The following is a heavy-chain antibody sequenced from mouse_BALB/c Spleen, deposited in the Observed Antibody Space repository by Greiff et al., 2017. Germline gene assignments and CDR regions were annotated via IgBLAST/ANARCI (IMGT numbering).Heavy chain of an antibody. CDR1: GFNIKDTY. D-gene: IGHD2-14*01. CDR3: ARGYYRYDDAMDY. CDR2: IDPANGNT. V-gene: IGHV14-3*02. J-gene: IGHJ4*01. Sequence: EVQLQQSGAELVKPGASVKLSCTASGFNIKDTYMHWVKQRPEQGLEWIGRIDPANGNTKYDPKFQGKATITADTSSNTAYLQLSSLTSEDTAVYYCARGYYRYDDAMDYWGQGTSVTVSS.